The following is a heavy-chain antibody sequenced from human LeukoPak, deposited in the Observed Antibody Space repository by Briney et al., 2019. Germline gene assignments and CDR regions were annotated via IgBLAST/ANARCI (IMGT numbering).Heavy chain of an antibody. CDR3: ARDRGYSSPSYYYYMDV. J-gene: IGHJ6*03. D-gene: IGHD5-18*01. Sequence: TGGSLRLSCAASGFTFSNYTMNWVRQAPGKGLEWVSYISSSSSAIFYADSVKGRFTISRDNARNSLYLQMNSLRAEDTAVYYCARDRGYSSPSYYYYMDVWGKGTTVTVSS. CDR1: GFTFSNYT. V-gene: IGHV3-48*01. CDR2: ISSSSSAI.